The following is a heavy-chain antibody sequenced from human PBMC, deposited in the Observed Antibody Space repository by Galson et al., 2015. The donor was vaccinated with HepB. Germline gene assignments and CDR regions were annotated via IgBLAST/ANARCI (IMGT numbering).Heavy chain of an antibody. CDR1: GYTFTSYG. J-gene: IGHJ2*01. CDR2: ISAYNGNT. D-gene: IGHD1-20*01. V-gene: IGHV1-18*01. CDR3: ARDPSWYNWTPSWYFDH. Sequence: SVKVSCKASGYTFTSYGIICVRQAPGQGLEWIAWISAYNGNTNYAQKLRGRVTMTTDTSTSTAYMELRSLRSDDTAVYYCARDPSWYNWTPSWYFDHWGRGTLVTVSS.